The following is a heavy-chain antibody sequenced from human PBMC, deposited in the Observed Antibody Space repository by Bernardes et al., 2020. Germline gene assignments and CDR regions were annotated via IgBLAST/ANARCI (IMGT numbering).Heavy chain of an antibody. V-gene: IGHV1-8*01. CDR3: ARAGEAYCSSTSCLFYYYYGMDV. D-gene: IGHD2-2*01. CDR2: MNPNSGNT. J-gene: IGHJ6*04. CDR1: GYTFTSYD. Sequence: ASVKVSCKASGYTFTSYDINWVRQATGQGLEWMGWMNPNSGNTGYAQKFQGRVTMTRNTSISTAYMELSSLRSEDTAVYYCARAGEAYCSSTSCLFYYYYGMDVWGKGTTVTVSS.